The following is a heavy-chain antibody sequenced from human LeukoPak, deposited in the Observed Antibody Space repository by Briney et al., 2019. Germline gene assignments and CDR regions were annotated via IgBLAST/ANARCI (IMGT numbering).Heavy chain of an antibody. CDR3: ARDLGIALDY. CDR1: GFTFSSYA. Sequence: GGSLRLSCAASGFTFSSYAMHWVRQSPGKGLEWVAVISYDGSNKYYADSVKGRFTISRDNSKNTLYLQMNSLRAEDTAVYYCARDLGIALDYWGQGTLVTVSS. D-gene: IGHD6-13*01. CDR2: ISYDGSNK. V-gene: IGHV3-30*04. J-gene: IGHJ4*02.